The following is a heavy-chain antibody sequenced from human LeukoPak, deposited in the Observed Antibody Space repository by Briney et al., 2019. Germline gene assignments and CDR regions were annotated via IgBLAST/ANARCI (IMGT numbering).Heavy chain of an antibody. CDR1: GFTVSSNY. Sequence: GGSLRLSCAASGFTVSSNYMSWVRQAPGKGLEWVAVIWYDGSNKYYADSVKGRFTISRDNSKNTLYLQMNSLRAEDTAVYYCARRRYNWNAIDYWGQGTLVTVSS. V-gene: IGHV3-33*08. CDR2: IWYDGSNK. CDR3: ARRRYNWNAIDY. D-gene: IGHD1-20*01. J-gene: IGHJ4*02.